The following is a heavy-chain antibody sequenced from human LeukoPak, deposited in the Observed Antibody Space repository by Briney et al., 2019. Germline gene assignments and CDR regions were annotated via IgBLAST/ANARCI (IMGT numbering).Heavy chain of an antibody. Sequence: GASLQISXXGSGYSFTTYWXGWVRQLPGKGLEWLGLVHPGDSSTIYSPSFQGQVTVSADKSISTAYLQWTSLKASDTAIYYCVRHVTWAFDYWGQGALVAVSS. CDR1: GYSFTTYW. CDR3: VRHVTWAFDY. J-gene: IGHJ4*02. V-gene: IGHV5-51*01. CDR2: VHPGDSST. D-gene: IGHD3-16*01.